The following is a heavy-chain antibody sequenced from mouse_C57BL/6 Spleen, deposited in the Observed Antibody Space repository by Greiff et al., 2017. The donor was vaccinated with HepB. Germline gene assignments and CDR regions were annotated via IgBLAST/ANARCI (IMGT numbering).Heavy chain of an antibody. J-gene: IGHJ2*01. V-gene: IGHV5-16*01. CDR3: ARGHYYGNYFDY. Sequence: EVKLMESEGGLVQPGSSMKLSCTASGFTFSDYYMAWVRQVPEKGLEWVANINYDGSSTYYLDSLKSRFIISRDNAKNILYLQMSSLKSEDTATYYCARGHYYGNYFDYWGQGTTLTVSS. D-gene: IGHD1-1*01. CDR1: GFTFSDYY. CDR2: INYDGSST.